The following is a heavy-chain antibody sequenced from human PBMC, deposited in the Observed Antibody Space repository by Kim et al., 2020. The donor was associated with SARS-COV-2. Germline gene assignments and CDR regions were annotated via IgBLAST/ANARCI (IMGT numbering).Heavy chain of an antibody. CDR3: ARGALRYFDWLPPTYYGMDV. J-gene: IGHJ6*02. CDR2: MNPNSGNT. D-gene: IGHD3-9*01. CDR1: GYTFTSYD. V-gene: IGHV1-8*01. Sequence: ASVKVSCKASGYTFTSYDINWVRQATGQGLEWMGWMNPNSGNTGYAQKFQGRVTMTRNTSISTAYMELSSLRSEDTAVYYCARGALRYFDWLPPTYYGMDVWGQGTTVTVSS.